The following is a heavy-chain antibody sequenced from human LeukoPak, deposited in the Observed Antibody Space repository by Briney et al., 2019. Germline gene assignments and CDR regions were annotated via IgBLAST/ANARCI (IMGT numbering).Heavy chain of an antibody. CDR2: INSDGSWT. CDR3: VSFYETY. CDR1: GNYW. V-gene: IGHV3-74*01. Sequence: GGSLRLSCAASGNYWMHWVRQAPGKGLVWVSHINSDGSWTSYADSVKGRFTISKDNAKNTVYPQMNNLRAEDTAVYYCVSFYETYWGRGTLVTVSS. D-gene: IGHD2-2*01. J-gene: IGHJ4*02.